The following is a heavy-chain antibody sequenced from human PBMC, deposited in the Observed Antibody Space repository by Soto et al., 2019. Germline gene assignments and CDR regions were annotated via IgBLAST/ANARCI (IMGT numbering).Heavy chain of an antibody. J-gene: IGHJ4*02. CDR3: ARRRWELRFHY. D-gene: IGHD1-26*01. Sequence: GSLRVSWAASGFNFNDAWRNWVRQAPGKGLEWIGEIHHSGSTNYNPSLKSRVTISVDTSKNLFSLKLTSVTASVTVLYYFARRRWELRFHYSGPATFFTVFS. CDR1: GFNFNDAW. V-gene: IGHV4-34*01. CDR2: IHHSGST.